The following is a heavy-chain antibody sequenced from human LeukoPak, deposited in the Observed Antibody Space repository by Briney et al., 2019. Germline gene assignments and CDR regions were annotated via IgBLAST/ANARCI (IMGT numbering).Heavy chain of an antibody. CDR3: ASVVEATDFDY. CDR1: GGSISSGDYY. D-gene: IGHD1-26*01. CDR2: IYYSGST. Sequence: PSETLSLTCTVSGGSISSGDYYWSWIRQPPGKGLEWIGYIYYSGSTYYNPSLKSRVTISVDTSKNQFSLKLSSVTAADTAVYYCASVVEATDFDYWGQGTLVTVSS. V-gene: IGHV4-30-4*08. J-gene: IGHJ4*02.